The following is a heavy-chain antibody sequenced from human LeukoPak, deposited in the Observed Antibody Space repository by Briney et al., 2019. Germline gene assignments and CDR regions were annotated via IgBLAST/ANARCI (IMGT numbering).Heavy chain of an antibody. V-gene: IGHV3-48*02. CDR1: GFTFSGDS. D-gene: IGHD5-12*01. CDR2: ISSSSSTR. CDR3: ARALPTVIVATINYMDV. J-gene: IGHJ6*03. Sequence: GGSLRLSCAASGFTFSGDSMNWVRQAPGKRLEWGSYISSSSSTRYYAASVKGRFTTSRDNAKNSLYLQMNSLRDEDTAVYYCARALPTVIVATINYMDVWGKGTTVTVSS.